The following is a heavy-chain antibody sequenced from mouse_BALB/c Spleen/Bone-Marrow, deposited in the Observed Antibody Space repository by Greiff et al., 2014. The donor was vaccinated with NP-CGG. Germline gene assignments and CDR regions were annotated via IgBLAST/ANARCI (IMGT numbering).Heavy chain of an antibody. CDR3: TRGGVYYDYDGAWFAY. V-gene: IGHV1S22*01. Sequence: LQQPGSELVRPGASVKLSCKASGYTFTCYWMHWVKQRPGQGLEWIGNIYPGSGSTNYDEKFKSKATLTVDTSSSTAYMRLSSLTSEDSAVYYCTRGGVYYDYDGAWFAYWGQGTLVTVSA. CDR2: IYPGSGST. D-gene: IGHD2-4*01. J-gene: IGHJ3*01. CDR1: GYTFTCYW.